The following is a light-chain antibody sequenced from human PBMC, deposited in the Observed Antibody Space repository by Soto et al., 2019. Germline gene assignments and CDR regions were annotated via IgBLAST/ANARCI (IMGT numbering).Light chain of an antibody. CDR2: GAS. CDR1: QSVSSN. Sequence: EIVMTQSPATLSVSPGARATLSCRASQSVSSNLAWYQQKPGQAPRLLIYGASTRATGIPARFSGSGSGTEFTLTISSLQSEDVAVYYCQQYNNWPPWTFGQGNKVEIK. V-gene: IGKV3-15*01. CDR3: QQYNNWPPWT. J-gene: IGKJ1*01.